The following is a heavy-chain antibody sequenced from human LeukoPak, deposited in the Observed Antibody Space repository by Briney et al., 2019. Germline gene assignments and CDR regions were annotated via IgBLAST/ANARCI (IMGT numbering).Heavy chain of an antibody. D-gene: IGHD3-10*01. J-gene: IGHJ5*02. Sequence: ASVKVSCKASGGTFSSYAISWVRQAPGQGLEWMGRINPNSGGTNYAQKFQGRVTMTRDTSISTAYMELSRLRSDDTAVYYCAGITMVRGPNWFDPWGQGTLVTVSS. CDR3: AGITMVRGPNWFDP. CDR2: INPNSGGT. V-gene: IGHV1-2*06. CDR1: GGTFSSYA.